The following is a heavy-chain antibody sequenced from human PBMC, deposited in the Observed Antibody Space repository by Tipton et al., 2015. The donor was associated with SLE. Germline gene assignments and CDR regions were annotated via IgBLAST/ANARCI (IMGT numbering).Heavy chain of an antibody. Sequence: SLRLSCVASGFTFSSYEMHWVRQAPGKGLEWVSYISGSGSTIFYADSVKGRFTISRDNAKNSLYLQMNSLSGEDTAIYYCARGEGYYDYWGLGTLVTVSS. J-gene: IGHJ4*02. CDR1: GFTFSSYE. V-gene: IGHV3-48*03. CDR3: ARGEGYYDY. D-gene: IGHD3-22*01. CDR2: ISGSGSTI.